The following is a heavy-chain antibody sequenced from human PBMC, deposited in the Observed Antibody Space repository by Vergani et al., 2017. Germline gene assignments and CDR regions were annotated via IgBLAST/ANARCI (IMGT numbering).Heavy chain of an antibody. CDR3: ANEGSANRIRGWLDH. CDR2: ISGNNDDV. Sequence: EVQMVESGGGLVKPGGSLRLSRVASGFTFSHYSMNWVRQAPGKGLEWVSSISGNNDDVYYADSVKGRFTISRDNSKNSLYLQMRSLRFDDTAVYYCANEGSANRIRGWLDHWGQGALVTVSS. V-gene: IGHV3-21*06. D-gene: IGHD3-10*01. J-gene: IGHJ4*02. CDR1: GFTFSHYS.